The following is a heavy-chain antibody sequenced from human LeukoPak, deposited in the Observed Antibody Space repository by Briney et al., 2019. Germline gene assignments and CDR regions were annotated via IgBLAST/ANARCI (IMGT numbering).Heavy chain of an antibody. J-gene: IGHJ3*02. CDR2: IYYSGST. D-gene: IGHD3-22*01. Sequence: SETLSLTCTVSVGSISSYYWSWIRQPPGKGLEWIGYIYYSGSTNYNPSLKSRVTISVDTSKSQFSLKLSSVTAADTAVYYCARGEHYYDSSGSAFDIWGQGTMVTVSS. CDR3: ARGEHYYDSSGSAFDI. CDR1: VGSISSYY. V-gene: IGHV4-59*01.